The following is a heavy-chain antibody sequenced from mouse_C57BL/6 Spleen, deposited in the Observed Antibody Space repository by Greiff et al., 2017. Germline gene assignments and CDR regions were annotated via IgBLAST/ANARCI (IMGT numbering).Heavy chain of an antibody. CDR1: GYTFTSYW. Sequence: QVQLQQPGAELVMPGASVKLSCKASGYTFTSYWMHWVKQRPGQGLEWIGEIHPSDSYTNYNQKFKGKSTLTVDKSSSTAYMQLSSLTSEDSAVYYCARTKDYYAMDYWGQGTSVTVSS. V-gene: IGHV1-69*01. J-gene: IGHJ4*01. CDR3: ARTKDYYAMDY. CDR2: IHPSDSYT.